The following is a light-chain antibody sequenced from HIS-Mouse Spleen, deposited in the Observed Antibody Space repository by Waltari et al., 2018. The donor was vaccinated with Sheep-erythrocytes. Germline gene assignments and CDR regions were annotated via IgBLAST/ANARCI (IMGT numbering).Light chain of an antibody. CDR2: AAS. Sequence: DIQMTQSPSSLSASVGDRVTITCRASQSISSYLNWYQQKPGKAPKLLIYAASSLQSGAPSRFSGSGSGTDFTLTISSLQPEDFATYYCQQSYSTPQFTFGSGTKVDIK. V-gene: IGKV1-39*01. J-gene: IGKJ3*01. CDR1: QSISSY. CDR3: QQSYSTPQFT.